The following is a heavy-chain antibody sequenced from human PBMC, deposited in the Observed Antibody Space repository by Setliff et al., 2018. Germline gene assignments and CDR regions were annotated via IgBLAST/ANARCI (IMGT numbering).Heavy chain of an antibody. CDR1: GYTFTSYY. J-gene: IGHJ4*02. CDR2: INTGGGSA. CDR3: ARGGVEAAGRKGVFEY. D-gene: IGHD6-13*01. V-gene: IGHV1-46*01. Sequence: ASVKVSCKASGYTFTSYYLYWVRQAPGQGLEWMGTINTGGGSASLVDQFQGRVTMTRDTSTSTIYLELNSLTSDDTAVYYCARGGVEAAGRKGVFEYWGQGTLVTVSS.